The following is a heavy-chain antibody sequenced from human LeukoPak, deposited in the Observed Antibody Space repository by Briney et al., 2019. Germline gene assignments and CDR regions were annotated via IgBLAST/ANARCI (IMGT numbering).Heavy chain of an antibody. J-gene: IGHJ4*02. CDR1: GFAPGFNFDDYI. V-gene: IGHV3-43*01. Sequence: GGSMRLSCEASGFAPGFNFDDYIMHGVRRAPGKGLEWISLISWDGDNTYYAESVKGRFNISRDNNKNSLYLQMNSLRNEDSGFYYCAKQSEDGLDSWGQGTLVSVSS. CDR2: ISWDGDNT. CDR3: AKQSEDGLDS.